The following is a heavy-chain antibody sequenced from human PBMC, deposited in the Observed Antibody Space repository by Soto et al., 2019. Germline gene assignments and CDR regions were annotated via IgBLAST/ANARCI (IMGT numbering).Heavy chain of an antibody. CDR3: ARDPKFTYYYDSSGYYYGRIWEY. CDR2: INWNGGST. Sequence: EVQLVESGGGVVRPGGSLRLSCEASGFTFDDYGMSWVRQAPGKGLGWVSGINWNGGSTGYADSVKGRFTISRDNAKNSLYLQMNSLRAEDTALYYCARDPKFTYYYDSSGYYYGRIWEYWGQGTLVTVSS. J-gene: IGHJ4*02. CDR1: GFTFDDYG. D-gene: IGHD3-22*01. V-gene: IGHV3-20*04.